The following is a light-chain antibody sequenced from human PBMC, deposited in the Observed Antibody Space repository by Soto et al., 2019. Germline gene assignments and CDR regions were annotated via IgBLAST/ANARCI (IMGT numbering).Light chain of an antibody. CDR3: QLYGTSPKP. CDR2: AAS. Sequence: EIVLTQSPGTLSLSPGERATLSCRASQTVSSNYLAWYQQKPGQAPRLLIYAASTRATGIPDRFSGSGSGTDFTLSISRLEPEDFAVYYFQLYGTSPKPFGQGTKVEI. CDR1: QTVSSNY. V-gene: IGKV3-20*01. J-gene: IGKJ1*01.